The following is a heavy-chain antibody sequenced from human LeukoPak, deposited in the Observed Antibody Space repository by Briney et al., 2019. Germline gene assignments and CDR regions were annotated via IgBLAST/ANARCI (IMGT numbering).Heavy chain of an antibody. J-gene: IGHJ4*02. CDR3: ASARGSNYGSLGD. V-gene: IGHV3-48*01. Sequence: GGSLRLSCAASGFTFTTYSMNWVRQAPGKGLQWVSYISITSRTTNYADSVKGRFTISRDSAKNSLYLQMNSLRAEDTAVYYCASARGSNYGSLGDWGQGTLVTVSS. CDR2: ISITSRTT. CDR1: GFTFTTYS. D-gene: IGHD5-18*01.